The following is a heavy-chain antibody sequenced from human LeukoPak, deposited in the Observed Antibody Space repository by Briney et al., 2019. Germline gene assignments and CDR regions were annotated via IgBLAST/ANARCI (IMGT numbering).Heavy chain of an antibody. D-gene: IGHD1-26*01. CDR2: ISAYNGNT. J-gene: IGHJ4*02. CDR3: ARTAESGSYFDY. CDR1: GYTFTSYG. V-gene: IGHV1-18*01. Sequence: ASVKVSCKASGYTFTSYGISWVRQAPGQGLEWMGWISAYNGNTNYAQKLQGRVTMTRDTSISTAYMELSRLRSDDTAVYYCARTAESGSYFDYWGQGTLVTVSS.